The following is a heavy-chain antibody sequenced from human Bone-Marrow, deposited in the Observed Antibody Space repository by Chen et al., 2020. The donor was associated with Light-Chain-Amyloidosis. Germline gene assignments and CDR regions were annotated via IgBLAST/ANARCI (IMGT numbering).Heavy chain of an antibody. CDR3: ARGRRTVTTQYFDY. Sequence: VKVSCKASGYTLTNHYIHWVRQAPGQGREWMGIINPDGGSTSYAQKFQGRVTMTRDTSATSVYMELSSLRSDDTAVYYCARGRRTVTTQYFDYWGQGTLVTVSS. CDR1: GYTLTNHY. CDR2: INPDGGST. V-gene: IGHV1-46*01. D-gene: IGHD4-17*01. J-gene: IGHJ4*02.